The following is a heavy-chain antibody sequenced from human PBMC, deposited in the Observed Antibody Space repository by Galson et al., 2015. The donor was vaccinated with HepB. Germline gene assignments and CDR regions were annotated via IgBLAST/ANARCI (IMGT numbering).Heavy chain of an antibody. CDR1: GFTFSSYA. J-gene: IGHJ4*02. CDR2: ISYDGSNK. D-gene: IGHD6-19*01. CDR3: ARDMGSLAVATDY. Sequence: LRLSCAASGFTFSSYAMHWVRQAPGEGLEWVAVISYDGSNKYYADSVKGRFTISRDNSKNTLYLQMNSLRAEDTAVYYCARDMGSLAVATDYWGQGTLVTVSS. V-gene: IGHV3-30*04.